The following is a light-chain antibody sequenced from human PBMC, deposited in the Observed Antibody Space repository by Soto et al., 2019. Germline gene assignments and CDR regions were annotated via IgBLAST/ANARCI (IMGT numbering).Light chain of an antibody. CDR1: QSVSSNF. CDR2: GAS. J-gene: IGKJ4*01. V-gene: IGKV3-20*01. Sequence: EIVLTQTPGTLSLSPGERATLSCRASQSVSSNFLAWYQQKPGQAPRLLIYGASSRATGIPDRFSGSGSGTDFTLTISRLEPEDVAVYYCLQYGSSPLTFGGGTKVEIK. CDR3: LQYGSSPLT.